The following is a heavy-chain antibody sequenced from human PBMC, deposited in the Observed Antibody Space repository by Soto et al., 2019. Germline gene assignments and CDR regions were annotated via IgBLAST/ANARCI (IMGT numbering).Heavy chain of an antibody. Sequence: SDTLSLTCSVSGGSISSGGYYWSWIRQHPGKGLEWIGYIYYSGSTYYNPSLKSRVTISVDTSKNQFSLKLSSVTAADTAVYYCGRNVYSSSAEGLDYFVYWGQGTLVKVSS. CDR2: IYYSGST. CDR1: GGSISSGGYY. D-gene: IGHD6-6*01. CDR3: GRNVYSSSAEGLDYFVY. V-gene: IGHV4-31*03. J-gene: IGHJ4*02.